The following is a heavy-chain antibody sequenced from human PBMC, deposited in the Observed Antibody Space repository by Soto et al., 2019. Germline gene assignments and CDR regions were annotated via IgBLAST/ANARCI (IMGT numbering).Heavy chain of an antibody. D-gene: IGHD3-9*01. V-gene: IGHV5-51*01. CDR2: IYPGDSDT. J-gene: IGHJ4*02. CDR1: GDSLTSYW. Sequence: GEALKISCKGSGDSLTSYWIGWVRPMHGKGLEWMGIIYPGDSDTRYSPSFQGQVTISADKSISTAYLQWSSLKASDTAMYYCARTPGNNYDILTGYYPFDYWGQGTLVTVSS. CDR3: ARTPGNNYDILTGYYPFDY.